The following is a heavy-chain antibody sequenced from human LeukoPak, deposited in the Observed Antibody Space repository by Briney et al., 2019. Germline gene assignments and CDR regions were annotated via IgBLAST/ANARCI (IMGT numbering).Heavy chain of an antibody. CDR3: ARVLCRDIVVVPAENYYGMDV. J-gene: IGHJ6*04. Sequence: GGSLRLSCAASGFTFSSNAMHWVRQAPGKGLEWVAVISYDGSNKYYADSVKGRFTISRDNSKNTLYLQMNSLRAEDTAVYYCARVLCRDIVVVPAENYYGMDVWGKGTTVTVSS. CDR1: GFTFSSNA. V-gene: IGHV3-30*04. CDR2: ISYDGSNK. D-gene: IGHD2-2*01.